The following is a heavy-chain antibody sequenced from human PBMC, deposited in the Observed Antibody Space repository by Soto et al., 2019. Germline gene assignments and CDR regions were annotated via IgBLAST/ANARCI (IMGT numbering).Heavy chain of an antibody. J-gene: IGHJ4*02. Sequence: SVKVSCKASGGTFSSYTISWVRPAPGQGLEWMGRIIPILGIANYAQKFQGRVTITADKSTSTAYMELSSLRSEDTAVYYCARVDSSSWYYFDYWGQGTLVTVSS. CDR2: IIPILGIA. V-gene: IGHV1-69*02. CDR3: ARVDSSSWYYFDY. D-gene: IGHD6-13*01. CDR1: GGTFSSYT.